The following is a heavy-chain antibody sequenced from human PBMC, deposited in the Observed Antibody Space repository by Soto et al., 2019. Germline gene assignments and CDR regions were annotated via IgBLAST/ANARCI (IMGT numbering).Heavy chain of an antibody. J-gene: IGHJ3*02. Sequence: SETLSLTCDVSGDSISSSCSSWNWIRQPPGKALEWIGFTYHIGSTYYNPSLESRVTISVDRSKNQFSLKLKSVTAADRAVYYCAASLSTQYYDGRGYYPDFDIWGQGTMVTFSS. V-gene: IGHV4-30-2*01. CDR3: AASLSTQYYDGRGYYPDFDI. CDR1: GDSISSSCSS. D-gene: IGHD3-22*01. CDR2: TYHIGST.